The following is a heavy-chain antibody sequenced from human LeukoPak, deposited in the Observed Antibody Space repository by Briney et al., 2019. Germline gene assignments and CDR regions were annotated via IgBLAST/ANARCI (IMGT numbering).Heavy chain of an antibody. D-gene: IGHD2-21*02. V-gene: IGHV3-30*04. J-gene: IGHJ5*02. CDR3: ARTDCGGDCYSSRGWFDP. Sequence: GRSLRLSCVASGFTFSNYAIHWVRQAPGKGLEWVAVISYDGSDNYYADSVKGRFTISRDNSKNTLYLQMNSLRPEDTAVYYCARTDCGGDCYSSRGWFDPWGQGTLVTVSS. CDR2: ISYDGSDN. CDR1: GFTFSNYA.